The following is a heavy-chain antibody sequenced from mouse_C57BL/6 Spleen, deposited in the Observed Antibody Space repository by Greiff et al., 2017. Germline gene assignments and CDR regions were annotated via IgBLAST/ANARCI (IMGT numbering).Heavy chain of an antibody. J-gene: IGHJ1*03. Sequence: VQLQQPGAELVRPGSSVKLSCKASGYTFTSYWMHWVKQRPIQGLEWIGNIDPSDSETHYNQKFKDKATLTVDKSSSTAYMQLSSLTSENSAVYCCARSWDAWYFDVWGTGTTVTVSS. CDR1: GYTFTSYW. D-gene: IGHD4-1*01. CDR3: ARSWDAWYFDV. CDR2: IDPSDSET. V-gene: IGHV1-52*01.